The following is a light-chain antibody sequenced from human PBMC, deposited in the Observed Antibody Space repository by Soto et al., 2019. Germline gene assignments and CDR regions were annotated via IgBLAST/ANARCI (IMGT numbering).Light chain of an antibody. CDR3: QVWDSSSDHVV. CDR2: YDT. Sequence: SYELTQPPSVSVAPGKTATLTCGGNNIGSKSVHWNQQKPGQAPVLVIYYDTDRPSGIPERFSGSNSGNTATLTISRVEAGDEADYYCQVWDSSSDHVVFGGGTKLTVL. V-gene: IGLV3-21*04. CDR1: NIGSKS. J-gene: IGLJ3*02.